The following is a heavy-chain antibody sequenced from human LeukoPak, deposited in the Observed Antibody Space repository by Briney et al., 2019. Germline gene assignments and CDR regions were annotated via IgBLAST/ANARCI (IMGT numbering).Heavy chain of an antibody. J-gene: IGHJ4*02. CDR1: GFTFSGYA. V-gene: IGHV3-23*01. Sequence: GGSLRLSCAASGFTFSGYAMSWVRQAPGKGLEWVSAISGSGGSTYYADSVKGRFTISRDNSKNTLYLQMNSLRAEDTAVYYCAKDRAAAGIAAAGTYYWGQGTLVTVSS. CDR2: ISGSGGST. D-gene: IGHD6-13*01. CDR3: AKDRAAAGIAAAGTYY.